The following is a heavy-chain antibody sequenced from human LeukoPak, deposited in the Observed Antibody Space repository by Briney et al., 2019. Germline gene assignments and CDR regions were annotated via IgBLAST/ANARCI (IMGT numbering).Heavy chain of an antibody. V-gene: IGHV4-4*02. Sequence: SETLSLTCAVPGGSISSSNWWSWVRQPPGKGLEWIGEIYHSGSTNYNPSLKSRVTISVDKSKNQFSLKLSSVTAADTAVYYCARGGYAGYWNAYYFDYWGQGTLVTVSS. CDR1: GGSISSSNW. CDR3: ARGGYAGYWNAYYFDY. CDR2: IYHSGST. J-gene: IGHJ4*02. D-gene: IGHD1-1*01.